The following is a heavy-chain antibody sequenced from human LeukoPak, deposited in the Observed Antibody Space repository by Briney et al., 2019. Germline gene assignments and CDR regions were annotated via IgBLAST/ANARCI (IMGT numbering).Heavy chain of an antibody. CDR1: GGSFSGYY. Sequence: PSETLSLTCAVYGGSFSGYYWSWIRQPPGKGLEWIGEINHSGSTNYNPSLKSRVTISVDTSKNQFSLKLSSVTAADTAVYYCARRPNWLVRRLGYYYMDVWGKGTTVTVSS. CDR3: ARRPNWLVRRLGYYYMDV. J-gene: IGHJ6*03. V-gene: IGHV4-34*01. CDR2: INHSGST. D-gene: IGHD6-19*01.